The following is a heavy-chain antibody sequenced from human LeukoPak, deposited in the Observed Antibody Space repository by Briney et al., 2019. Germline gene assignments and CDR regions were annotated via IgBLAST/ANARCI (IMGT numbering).Heavy chain of an antibody. CDR1: GFTFSDYY. D-gene: IGHD5-18*01. V-gene: IGHV3-11*01. CDR3: TRDRSDTAMVSDY. CDR2: ISSSGSTR. J-gene: IGHJ4*02. Sequence: GGSLRLSCAASGFTFSDYYMGWIRQAPGKGLEWVSYISSSGSTRYYADSVKGRFTISRDNAKNSLYLQMNSLRAEDTAVYYCTRDRSDTAMVSDYWGQGTLVTVSS.